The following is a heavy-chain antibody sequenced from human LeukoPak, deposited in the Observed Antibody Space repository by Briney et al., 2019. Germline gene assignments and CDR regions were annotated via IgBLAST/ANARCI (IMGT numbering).Heavy chain of an antibody. CDR2: ISGSGGST. V-gene: IGHV3-23*01. D-gene: IGHD6-19*01. CDR3: AKDSYYSSGWYIGDY. Sequence: QPGGSLRLSCAASGFTFSSCAMSWVRQAPGKGLEWVSAISGSGGSTYYADSVKGRFTISRDNSKNTLYLQMNSLRAEDTAVYYCAKDSYYSSGWYIGDYWGQGTLVTVSS. J-gene: IGHJ4*02. CDR1: GFTFSSCA.